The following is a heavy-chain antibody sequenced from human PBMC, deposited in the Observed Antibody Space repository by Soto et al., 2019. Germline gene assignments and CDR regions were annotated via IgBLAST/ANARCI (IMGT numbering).Heavy chain of an antibody. Sequence: QVQLVQSGAEVKKPGASVKVSCKASGYTFTSYGISWVRQAPGQGLEWMGWISAYNGNTNYAQKLQGRVTMTTDTSXSXAYMELRSLRSDDTAVYYCAREANYYDSSGYYDSDYWGQGTLVTVSS. V-gene: IGHV1-18*01. CDR3: AREANYYDSSGYYDSDY. CDR1: GYTFTSYG. J-gene: IGHJ4*02. D-gene: IGHD3-22*01. CDR2: ISAYNGNT.